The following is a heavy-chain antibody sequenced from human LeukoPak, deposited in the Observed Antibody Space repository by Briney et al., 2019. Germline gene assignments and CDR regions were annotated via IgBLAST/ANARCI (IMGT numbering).Heavy chain of an antibody. Sequence: ASVKVSCKASGYTFTSYYMHWVRQAPGQGLEWMGIINPGGGSTSYAQKFQGRVTMTRDTSTSTVYMELSSLRSEDTAVYYCARGRDIVVVPASFDYWGQGTLVTVSS. D-gene: IGHD2-2*01. CDR3: ARGRDIVVVPASFDY. CDR2: INPGGGST. V-gene: IGHV1-46*01. CDR1: GYTFTSYY. J-gene: IGHJ4*02.